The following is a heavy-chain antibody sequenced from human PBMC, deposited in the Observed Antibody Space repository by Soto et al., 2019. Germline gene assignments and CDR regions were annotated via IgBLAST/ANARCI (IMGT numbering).Heavy chain of an antibody. CDR3: ARSPGEYIVVVPAHFDY. V-gene: IGHV4-59*08. D-gene: IGHD2-2*01. CDR1: GGSISSYY. Sequence: QVQLQESGPGLVKPSETLSLTCTVSGGSISSYYWSWIRQPPGKGLEWIGYIYYSGSTNYNPSLKSRVTISVDTSKNQFSLKLSSVTAADTAVYYCARSPGEYIVVVPAHFDYWGQGTLVTVSS. CDR2: IYYSGST. J-gene: IGHJ4*02.